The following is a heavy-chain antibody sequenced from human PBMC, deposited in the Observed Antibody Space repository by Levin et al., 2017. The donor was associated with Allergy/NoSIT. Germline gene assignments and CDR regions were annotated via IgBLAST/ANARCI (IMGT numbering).Heavy chain of an antibody. CDR3: ARDFGSGSTRGAFDI. Sequence: GGSLRLSCAASGFTFSSYAMHWVRQAPGKGLEWVAVISYDGSNKYYADSVKGRFTISRDNSKNTLYLQMNSLRAEDTAVYYCARDFGSGSTRGAFDIWGQGTMVTVSS. J-gene: IGHJ3*02. D-gene: IGHD3-10*01. CDR1: GFTFSSYA. V-gene: IGHV3-30-3*01. CDR2: ISYDGSNK.